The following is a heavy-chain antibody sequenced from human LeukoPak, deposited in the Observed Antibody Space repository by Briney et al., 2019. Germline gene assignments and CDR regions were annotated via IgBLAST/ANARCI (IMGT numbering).Heavy chain of an antibody. CDR1: GFTFGDYA. D-gene: IGHD6-13*01. CDR2: IRSKAYGGTT. CDR3: TRRIAGAWIDY. V-gene: IGHV3-49*04. J-gene: IGHJ4*02. Sequence: PGGSLRLSCTASGFTFGDYAMSWVRQAPGKGLEWVGFIRSKAYGGTTEYGAYVKDRFTISRDDSESIVYLQMNSLKTEDTAVYYCTRRIAGAWIDYWGQGTLVTVSS.